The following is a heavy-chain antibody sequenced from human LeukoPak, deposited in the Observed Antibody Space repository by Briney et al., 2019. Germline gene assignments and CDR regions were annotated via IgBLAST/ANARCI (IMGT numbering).Heavy chain of an antibody. J-gene: IGHJ4*02. V-gene: IGHV3-23*01. CDR2: ISGSAGGT. Sequence: GGSLRLSCAASGFSFSDYGMSWVRQAPGKGLEWVSSISGSAGGTEYADAVKGRFTISRDISKNTPYLQMNSLRAADTALYYCAKALSPRTNMAPEDLDNWGQGTLVTVSS. CDR3: AKALSPRTNMAPEDLDN. D-gene: IGHD2/OR15-2a*01. CDR1: GFSFSDYG.